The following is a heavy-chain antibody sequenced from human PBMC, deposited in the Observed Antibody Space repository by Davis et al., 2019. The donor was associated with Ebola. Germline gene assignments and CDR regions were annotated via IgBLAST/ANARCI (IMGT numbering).Heavy chain of an antibody. CDR2: INPHNGNT. D-gene: IGHD1-1*01. CDR3: ARAQFPTTSDY. V-gene: IGHV1-18*01. Sequence: ASVKVSCKASGYTFTSYGISWVRQAPGQGLEWMGWINPHNGNTNYAQNVQGRVTMTTDTSTSTAYMEVGSLKSDDTAVYYCARAQFPTTSDYWGQGTLVTVSS. CDR1: GYTFTSYG. J-gene: IGHJ4*02.